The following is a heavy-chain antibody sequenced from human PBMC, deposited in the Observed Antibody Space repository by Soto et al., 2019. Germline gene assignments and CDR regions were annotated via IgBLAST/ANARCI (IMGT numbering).Heavy chain of an antibody. CDR1: GGSISSYY. CDR2: IYYSGST. D-gene: IGHD7-27*01. CDR3: ARGWGDYYYYGMDV. J-gene: IGHJ6*02. Sequence: QVQLQESGPGLVKPSETLSLTCTVSGGSISSYYWSWIRQPPGKGLEWIGYIYYSGSTNYNPSLKSRVTISVDTSKNQFSLKLSSVTAADTAVYYCARGWGDYYYYGMDVWGQGTTVTVSS. V-gene: IGHV4-59*01.